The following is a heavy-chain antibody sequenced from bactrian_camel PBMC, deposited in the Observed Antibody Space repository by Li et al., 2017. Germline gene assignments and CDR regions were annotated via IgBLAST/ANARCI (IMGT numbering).Heavy chain of an antibody. J-gene: IGHJ4*01. CDR2: IDSEGSDSET. V-gene: IGHV3-2*01. Sequence: HVQLVESGGGLVHPGGSLRLSCAGSRFTISNNYMTWVRQAPGKGLEWLSSIDSEGSDSETYYADSMEGRFTISRDNAKNTVYLHLNSLKTEDTAKYFCAKGIQKCPGNYCRPEGQGTQVTVS. D-gene: IGHD2*01. CDR1: RFTISNNY.